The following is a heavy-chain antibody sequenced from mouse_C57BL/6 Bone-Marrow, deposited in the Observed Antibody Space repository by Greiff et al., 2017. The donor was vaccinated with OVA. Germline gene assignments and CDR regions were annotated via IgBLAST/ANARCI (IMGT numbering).Heavy chain of an antibody. J-gene: IGHJ2*01. CDR3: AIPFTTVVARGFDY. CDR2: IYPGNSDT. Sequence: VQLKESGTVLARPGASVKMSCKTSGYTFTSYWMHWVKQRPGQGLEWIGAIYPGNSDTSYNQKFKDKATLTVDKSSSTAYMQLSSLTSEDSAVYYCAIPFTTVVARGFDYWGQGTTLTVSS. V-gene: IGHV1-5*01. CDR1: GYTFTSYW. D-gene: IGHD1-1*01.